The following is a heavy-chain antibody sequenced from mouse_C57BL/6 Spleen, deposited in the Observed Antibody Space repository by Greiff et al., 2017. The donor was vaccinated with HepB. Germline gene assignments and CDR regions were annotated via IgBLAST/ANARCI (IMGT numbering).Heavy chain of an antibody. J-gene: IGHJ2*01. D-gene: IGHD2-3*01. CDR2: IDPEDGET. CDR3: AAIYDGYYDYFDY. Sequence: DVKLVESGAELVKPGASVKLSCTASGFNIKDYYMHWVKQRTEQGLEWIGRIDPEDGETKYAPKFQGKATITADTSSNTAYLQLSSLTSEDTAVYYCAAIYDGYYDYFDYWGQGTTLTVSS. V-gene: IGHV14-2*01. CDR1: GFNIKDYY.